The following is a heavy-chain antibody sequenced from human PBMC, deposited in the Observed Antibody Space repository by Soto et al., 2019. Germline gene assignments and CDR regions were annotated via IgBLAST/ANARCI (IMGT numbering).Heavy chain of an antibody. CDR3: ARSDSNSYDFDY. D-gene: IGHD6-13*01. V-gene: IGHV3-30-3*01. J-gene: IGHJ4*02. CDR2: ISYDGSNK. Sequence: QVQLVESGGGVVQPGRSLRLSCAASGFTFSSYAMHWVRQAPGKGLEWVAVISYDGSNKYYADSVKGRFTISRDNSKNTLYLQMNSLRAEDTDVYYCARSDSNSYDFDYWGQGTLVTVSS. CDR1: GFTFSSYA.